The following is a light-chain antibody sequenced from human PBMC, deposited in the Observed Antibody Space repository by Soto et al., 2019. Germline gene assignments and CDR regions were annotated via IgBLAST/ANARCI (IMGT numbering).Light chain of an antibody. V-gene: IGLV1-51*01. CDR3: GAWDDGLSAYV. CDR1: GSNVGNHY. CDR2: DDN. Sequence: QSVLTQPPSVSAAPGQKVTISCAGSGSNVGNHYVSWYQQLPGTAPKLLIYDDNKRPSAIPDRFSGSKSATSATLGITGLQTGDEADYYCGAWDDGLSAYVFGPGTKLTVL. J-gene: IGLJ1*01.